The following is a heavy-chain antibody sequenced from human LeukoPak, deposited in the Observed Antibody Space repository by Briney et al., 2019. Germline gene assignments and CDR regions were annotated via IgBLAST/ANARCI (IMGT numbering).Heavy chain of an antibody. J-gene: IGHJ4*02. Sequence: GGSLRLSCAASGFTFSSYWMSWVRQAPGKGLEWVANIKQDGSEKYYVDSVKGRFTISRDNAKNSLYLQMNSLRAEDTAVYYCARDAELYSDDNPSDYWGQGTLVTVSS. CDR1: GFTFSSYW. CDR3: ARDAELYSDDNPSDY. D-gene: IGHD6-13*01. CDR2: IKQDGSEK. V-gene: IGHV3-7*01.